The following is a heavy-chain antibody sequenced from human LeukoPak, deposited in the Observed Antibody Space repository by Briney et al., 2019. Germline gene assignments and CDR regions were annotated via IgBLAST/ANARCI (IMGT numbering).Heavy chain of an antibody. CDR1: GGSISSGGYY. D-gene: IGHD6-6*01. J-gene: IGHJ6*02. V-gene: IGHV4-61*08. CDR3: ARDRAAARRYYGMGV. Sequence: ASETLSLTCTVSGGSISSGGYYWSWIRQPPGKGLEWIGYIYYSGSTNYNPSLKSRVTISVDTSKNQFSLKLSSVTAADTAVYYCARDRAAARRYYGMGVWGQGTTVTVSS. CDR2: IYYSGST.